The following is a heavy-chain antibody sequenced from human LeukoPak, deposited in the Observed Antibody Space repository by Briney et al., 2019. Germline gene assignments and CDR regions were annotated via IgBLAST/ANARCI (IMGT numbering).Heavy chain of an antibody. D-gene: IGHD1-26*01. V-gene: IGHV3-11*04. CDR1: GFTFSDYY. Sequence: GGSLRLSCAASGFTFSDYYMSWIRQAPGKGLEWASYISSSGSTIYYAASVKGRLTISRDNAKNSRNLQMNGLRAEDTAVYYCARPVGATDYWGQGTLVTVSS. J-gene: IGHJ4*02. CDR3: ARPVGATDY. CDR2: ISSSGSTI.